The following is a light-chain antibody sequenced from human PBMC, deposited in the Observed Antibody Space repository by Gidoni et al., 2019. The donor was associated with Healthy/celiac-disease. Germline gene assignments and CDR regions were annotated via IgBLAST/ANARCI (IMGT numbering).Light chain of an antibody. V-gene: IGKV3-20*01. J-gene: IGKJ1*01. CDR1: QSVSSSY. Sequence: EIVLTQSPGTLSLSPGERATLSCRASQSVSSSYLAWYQQKPGQAPRLLIYGASSRATGIPDRFSGSGSGTDFTLTISRLEPEDFAVYYCQQYGSSPPETFXHXTKVEIK. CDR3: QQYGSSPPET. CDR2: GAS.